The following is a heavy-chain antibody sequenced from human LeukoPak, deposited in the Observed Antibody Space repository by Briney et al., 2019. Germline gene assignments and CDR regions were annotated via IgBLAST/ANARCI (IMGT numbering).Heavy chain of an antibody. D-gene: IGHD1/OR15-1a*01. CDR1: EYTVTEFS. J-gene: IGHJ4*02. CDR2: YDPDSAEK. V-gene: IGHV1-24*01. CDR3: ATGQTTPVLVDTLHF. Sequence: GASVEVSCKVFEYTVTEFSIHWVRQAPGKGLEGMGGYDPDSAEKDFARKFQGRVTMTEDTSTNTAYMELASLTSEDTAVYYCATGQTTPVLVDTLHFWGQGTLVSVSS.